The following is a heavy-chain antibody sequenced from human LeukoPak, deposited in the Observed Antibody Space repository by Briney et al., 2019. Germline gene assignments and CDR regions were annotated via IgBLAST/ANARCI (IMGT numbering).Heavy chain of an antibody. D-gene: IGHD6-6*01. V-gene: IGHV4-59*08. J-gene: IGHJ6*04. CDR3: AREDSSSISMDV. CDR1: GGSISSYY. Sequence: SETLSLTCTVSGGSISSYYWSWIRQPPGKGLEWIGYIYYSGSTNYNPSLKSRVTISVDTSKNQFSLKLSSVTAADTAVYYCAREDSSSISMDVWGKGTTVTASS. CDR2: IYYSGST.